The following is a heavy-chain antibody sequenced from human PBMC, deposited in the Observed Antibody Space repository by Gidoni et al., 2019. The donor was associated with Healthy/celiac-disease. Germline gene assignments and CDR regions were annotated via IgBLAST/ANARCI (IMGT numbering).Heavy chain of an antibody. J-gene: IGHJ4*02. CDR1: GFNFSSYW. V-gene: IGHV3-74*01. CDR2: INSDGSST. Sequence: EVQLVESGGGLVQPGGSLRLSCAASGFNFSSYWMHWVRPAPGKGLGWVSRINSDGSSTSYADSVKGRFTIARDNAKNTLDLKMNSLRAEDTAVYYCARGMYSSGWAFDYWGQGTLVTVSS. D-gene: IGHD6-19*01. CDR3: ARGMYSSGWAFDY.